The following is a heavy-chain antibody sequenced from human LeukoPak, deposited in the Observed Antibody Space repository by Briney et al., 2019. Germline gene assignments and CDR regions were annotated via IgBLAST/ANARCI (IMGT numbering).Heavy chain of an antibody. V-gene: IGHV3-15*05. Sequence: PGGSLRLSCAASGFTFSSYGMHWVRQAPGKGLEWIGRVKSENTGGTTDYAAPVKGRFTISRDGSQNTLYLQMNNLKTEDTAVYYCTTEGGVWGYHALDVWGQGTMVTVSS. CDR1: GFTFSSYG. CDR2: VKSENTGGTT. J-gene: IGHJ3*01. CDR3: TTEGGVWGYHALDV. D-gene: IGHD3-16*01.